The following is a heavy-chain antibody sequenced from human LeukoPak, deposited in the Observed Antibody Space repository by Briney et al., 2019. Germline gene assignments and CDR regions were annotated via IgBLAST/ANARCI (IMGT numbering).Heavy chain of an antibody. Sequence: ASVKVSCKASGYTFTSYYMHWVRQAPGQGLEWMGIINPSVGSTSYAQKFQGRVTMTRDTSTSTVYMELSSLRSEDTAVYYCARLGRPFVVVPAASRGTTKPDLRGRDYWGQGTLVTVSS. J-gene: IGHJ4*02. CDR2: INPSVGST. CDR3: ARLGRPFVVVPAASRGTTKPDLRGRDY. CDR1: GYTFTSYY. V-gene: IGHV1-46*01. D-gene: IGHD2-2*01.